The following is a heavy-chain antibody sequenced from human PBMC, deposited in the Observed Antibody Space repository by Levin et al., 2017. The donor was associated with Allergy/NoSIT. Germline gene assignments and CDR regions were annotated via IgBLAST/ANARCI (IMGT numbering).Heavy chain of an antibody. Sequence: LSLTCAASGFPFSSYAMHWVRQAPGKGLEWVAVISYDGSNKYYADSVKGRFTISRDNSKNTLYLQMNSLRAEDTAVYYCARDRYSGYWGSFDYWGQGTLVTVSS. CDR2: ISYDGSNK. CDR3: ARDRYSGYWGSFDY. D-gene: IGHD3-22*01. V-gene: IGHV3-30-3*01. CDR1: GFPFSSYA. J-gene: IGHJ4*02.